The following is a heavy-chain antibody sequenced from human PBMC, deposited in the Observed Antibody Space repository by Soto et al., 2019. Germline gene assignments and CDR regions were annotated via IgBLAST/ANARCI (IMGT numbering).Heavy chain of an antibody. V-gene: IGHV4-34*01. D-gene: IGHD2-15*01. CDR3: ASRPYGGGFDY. J-gene: IGHJ4*02. Sequence: PSETLSLTCAVYGGSFSGYYWSWIRQPPGKGLEWIGEINHSGSTNYNPSLKSRVTISVDTSKNQFSLKLSSVTAADTAVYYCASRPYGGGFDYWGQGTLVTVSS. CDR2: INHSGST. CDR1: GGSFSGYY.